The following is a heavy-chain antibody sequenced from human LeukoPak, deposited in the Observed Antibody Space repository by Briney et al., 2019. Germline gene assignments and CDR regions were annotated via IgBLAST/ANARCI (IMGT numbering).Heavy chain of an antibody. CDR3: ARARLDYDSSGYYYDAFDI. J-gene: IGHJ3*02. V-gene: IGHV3-66*01. D-gene: IGHD3-22*01. CDR2: IYSGGST. Sequence: GGSLRLSCAASGFTVSSNYMSWVRQAPGKGLEWVSVIYSGGSTYYADSLKGRFTISRDNSKNTLYLQMNSLRAEDTAVYYCARARLDYDSSGYYYDAFDIWGQGTMVTVSS. CDR1: GFTVSSNY.